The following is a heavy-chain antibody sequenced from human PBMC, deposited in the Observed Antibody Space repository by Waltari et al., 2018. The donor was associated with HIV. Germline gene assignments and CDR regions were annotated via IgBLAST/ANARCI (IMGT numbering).Heavy chain of an antibody. CDR1: GVPFSAYG. J-gene: IGHJ4*02. CDR3: ATIKWLDSYALDY. V-gene: IGHV3-7*01. CDR2: IKLDGSEK. Sequence: EVQLVESGGGLVQPGGSLRLSCAASGVPFSAYGMPWVRQAPEKGLEWGANIKLDGSEKHYVDSVRGRFTISRDNAKNSLYLQMNSLRVEDTAVYYCATIKWLDSYALDYWGLGTLVTVSS. D-gene: IGHD6-19*01.